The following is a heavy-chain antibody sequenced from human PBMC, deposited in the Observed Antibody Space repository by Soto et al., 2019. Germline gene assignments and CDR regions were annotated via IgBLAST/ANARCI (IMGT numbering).Heavy chain of an antibody. J-gene: IGHJ6*03. CDR2: MHNTGST. CDR3: ARDLWGYCGTDCYPLDV. CDR1: GGSISGYY. D-gene: IGHD2-21*02. V-gene: IGHV4-59*01. Sequence: PSETLSLTCTVSGGSISGYYWSWIRQPPGKGLEWIGYMHNTGSTVYNPSFKSRVTISVDTSKNQFSLKLNSVTSADTAVYYCARDLWGYCGTDCYPLDVWGKGTTVT.